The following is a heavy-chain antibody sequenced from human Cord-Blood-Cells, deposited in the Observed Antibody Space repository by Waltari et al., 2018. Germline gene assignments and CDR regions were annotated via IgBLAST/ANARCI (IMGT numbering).Heavy chain of an antibody. Sequence: QVQLVQSGAEVKKPGSSVKVSCKASGGTFSSYAISWVRQAPGQGLEWMGRIIPILGIANYAQKFQGRVTITADKSTSTAYMELSSLRSEDTAVYYCASTAKLTGDLTYWYLDLWGRGTLVTVSS. J-gene: IGHJ2*01. CDR1: GGTFSSYA. D-gene: IGHD7-27*01. CDR2: IIPILGIA. CDR3: ASTAKLTGDLTYWYLDL. V-gene: IGHV1-69*09.